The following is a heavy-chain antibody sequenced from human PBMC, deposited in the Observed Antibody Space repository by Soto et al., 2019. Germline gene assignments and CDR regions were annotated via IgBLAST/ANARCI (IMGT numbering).Heavy chain of an antibody. V-gene: IGHV1-18*01. CDR2: ISAYNGNT. J-gene: IGHJ5*02. D-gene: IGHD2-15*01. Sequence: ASVKVSCKTSGYTFTSYGIGWVRQAPGQGLEWMGWISAYNGNTNYAQNLQGRVTMTTDTSTSTAYMELRSLRSDDTAVYYCARDWGCSGGRCYSWFDPWGQGTLVTVSS. CDR1: GYTFTSYG. CDR3: ARDWGCSGGRCYSWFDP.